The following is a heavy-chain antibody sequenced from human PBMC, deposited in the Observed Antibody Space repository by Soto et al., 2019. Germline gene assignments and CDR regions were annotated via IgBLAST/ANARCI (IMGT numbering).Heavy chain of an antibody. CDR2: VNEYGTDS. Sequence: PGGSLRLSCVTSGFTFISSWMHWVRQAPGKGLVWVSRVNEYGTDSNYADSVKGRFTISRDNSENTVYLQMNSLRVEDSAVYYCARVAVVTRGIDYWGQGTLVTVSS. D-gene: IGHD2-2*01. V-gene: IGHV3-74*01. CDR3: ARVAVVTRGIDY. J-gene: IGHJ4*01. CDR1: GFTFISSW.